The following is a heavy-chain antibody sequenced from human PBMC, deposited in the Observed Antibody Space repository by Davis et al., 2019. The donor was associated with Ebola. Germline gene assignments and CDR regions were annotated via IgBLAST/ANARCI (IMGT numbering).Heavy chain of an antibody. CDR2: ISSSSSTI. CDR3: ARERIQLWLDNWFDP. J-gene: IGHJ5*02. V-gene: IGHV3-48*02. CDR1: GFTFSSYA. Sequence: GESLKISCAASGFTFSSYAMSWVRQAPGKGLEWVSYISSSSSTIYYADSVKGRFTISRDNAKNSLYLQMNSLRDEDTAVYYCARERIQLWLDNWFDPWGQGTLVTVSS. D-gene: IGHD5-18*01.